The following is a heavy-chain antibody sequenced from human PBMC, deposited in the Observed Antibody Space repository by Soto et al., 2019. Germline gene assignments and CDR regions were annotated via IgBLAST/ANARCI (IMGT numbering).Heavy chain of an antibody. J-gene: IGHJ4*02. CDR2: ISWDDDK. CDR1: GFSLTTDAVG. V-gene: IGHV2-5*02. D-gene: IGHD1-1*01. Sequence: QITLKESGPTLVKPTQTLTLTCTFSGFSLTTDAVGVGWIRHPPGKALEWLALISWDDDKRYSPALKSSLTISKNASRNQVFLTLTQMDPAGIATYYCAHVYWVAAGIRYYFDYWGQGTLVTVSS. CDR3: AHVYWVAAGIRYYFDY.